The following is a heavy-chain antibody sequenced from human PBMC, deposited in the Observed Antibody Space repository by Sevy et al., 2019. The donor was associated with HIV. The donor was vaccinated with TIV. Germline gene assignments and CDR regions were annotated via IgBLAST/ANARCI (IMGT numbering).Heavy chain of an antibody. J-gene: IGHJ4*02. CDR3: MTDPGSCSGGVCSYYFDF. CDR2: VYHTGNT. Sequence: SENLSLTCAVSGDSISNNNWWSWVRQPPGKGLERIGEVYHTGNTNYNPSLKSRVTISLDKSRNQFSLNLSSVTAADTAVYYCMTDPGSCSGGVCSYYFDFWGQGTLVTVSS. D-gene: IGHD2-8*02. V-gene: IGHV4-4*02. CDR1: GDSISNNNW.